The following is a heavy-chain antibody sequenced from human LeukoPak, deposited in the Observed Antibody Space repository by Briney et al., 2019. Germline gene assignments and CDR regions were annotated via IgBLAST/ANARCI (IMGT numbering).Heavy chain of an antibody. CDR3: ARGLVYYDSSGYLYY. J-gene: IGHJ4*02. V-gene: IGHV3-53*01. CDR1: GFTVSSNC. CDR2: IYSGGST. Sequence: PGGSLRLSCAASGFTVSSNCMCWVRQAPGKGLEWVSVIYSGGSTYYADSVKGRFTISRDNSKNTLYLQMNSLRAEDTAVYYCARGLVYYDSSGYLYYWGQGTLVTVSS. D-gene: IGHD3-22*01.